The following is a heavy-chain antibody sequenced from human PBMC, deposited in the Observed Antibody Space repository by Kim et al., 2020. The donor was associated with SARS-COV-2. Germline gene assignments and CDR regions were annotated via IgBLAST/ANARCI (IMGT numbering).Heavy chain of an antibody. V-gene: IGHV4-34*01. Sequence: SETLSLTCAVYGGSFSGYYWSWIRQPPGKGLEWIGEINHSGSTNYNPSLKSRDTISVDTSKNQFSLKLSSVTAADTAVYYCARGPRPHSSSWYLRKIYFDYWGQGTLVTVSS. CDR3: ARGPRPHSSSWYLRKIYFDY. CDR2: INHSGST. D-gene: IGHD6-13*01. J-gene: IGHJ4*02. CDR1: GGSFSGYY.